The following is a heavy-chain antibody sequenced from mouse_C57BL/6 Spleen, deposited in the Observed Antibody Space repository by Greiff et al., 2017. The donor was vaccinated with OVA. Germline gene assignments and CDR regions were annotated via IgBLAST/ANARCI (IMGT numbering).Heavy chain of an antibody. CDR3: ARVGDYDGFAY. CDR2: ISYDGSN. J-gene: IGHJ3*01. D-gene: IGHD2-4*01. Sequence: EVQVVESGPGLVKPSQSLSLTCSVTGYSITSGYYWNWIRQFPGNKLEWMGYISYDGSNNYNPSLKNRISITRDTSKNQFFLKLNSVTTEDTATYYCARVGDYDGFAYWGQGTLVTVSA. V-gene: IGHV3-6*01. CDR1: GYSITSGYY.